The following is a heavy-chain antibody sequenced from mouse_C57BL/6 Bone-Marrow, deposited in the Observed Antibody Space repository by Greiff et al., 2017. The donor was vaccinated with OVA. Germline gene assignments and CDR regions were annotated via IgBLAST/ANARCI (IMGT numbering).Heavy chain of an antibody. CDR2: IYPGDGDT. CDR3: AGYGNYENPAMDY. Sequence: VQLQQSGPELVKPGASVKISCKASGYAFSSSWMNWVKQRPGKGLEWIGRIYPGDGDTKYNGKFKGKATLTADKSSSTAYMQLSSLTSEDSAVYFCAGYGNYENPAMDYWGQGTSVTVSS. V-gene: IGHV1-82*01. J-gene: IGHJ4*01. CDR1: GYAFSSSW. D-gene: IGHD2-10*02.